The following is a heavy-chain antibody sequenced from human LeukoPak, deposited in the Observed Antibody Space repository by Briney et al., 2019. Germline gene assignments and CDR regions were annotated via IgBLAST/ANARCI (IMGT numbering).Heavy chain of an antibody. V-gene: IGHV4-59*01. Sequence: PSETLSLTCTVSGGTISSYYWSWIRQPPGKGLEWIGYIYYSGSTNYNPSLKSRGPISVVTSKNQFSLKLSSVTAADTAVYCCARGGSTGTNLNWVDPWGQGTLVTVFS. CDR1: GGTISSYY. CDR2: IYYSGST. D-gene: IGHD1-1*01. J-gene: IGHJ5*02. CDR3: ARGGSTGTNLNWVDP.